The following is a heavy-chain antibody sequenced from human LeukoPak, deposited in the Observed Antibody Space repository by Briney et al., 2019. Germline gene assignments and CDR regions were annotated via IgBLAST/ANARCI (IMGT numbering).Heavy chain of an antibody. V-gene: IGHV3-7*01. D-gene: IGHD1-26*01. Sequence: GGSLRLSCAASGFTFSSYWMSWVRQAPGKGLELVANIKQDGSEKYYVDSVKGRFTISRDNAKNSLYLQMNSLRAEDTAVYYCARSGGSYRLDYWGQGTLVTVSS. CDR2: IKQDGSEK. CDR3: ARSGGSYRLDY. CDR1: GFTFSSYW. J-gene: IGHJ4*02.